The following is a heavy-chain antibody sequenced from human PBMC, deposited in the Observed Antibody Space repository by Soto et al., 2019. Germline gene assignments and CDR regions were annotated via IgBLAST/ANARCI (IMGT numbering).Heavy chain of an antibody. CDR3: TTDRIYYGDPTFYYYGMDV. J-gene: IGHJ6*02. CDR2: IKSKTDGGTT. CDR1: GFTFSNAW. V-gene: IGHV3-15*07. D-gene: IGHD4-17*01. Sequence: GGSLRLSCAASGFTFSNAWMNWVRQAPGKGLEWVGRIKSKTDGGTTDYAAPVKGRFTISRDDSKNTLYLQMNSLKTEDTAVYYCTTDRIYYGDPTFYYYGMDVWGQGTTVTVSS.